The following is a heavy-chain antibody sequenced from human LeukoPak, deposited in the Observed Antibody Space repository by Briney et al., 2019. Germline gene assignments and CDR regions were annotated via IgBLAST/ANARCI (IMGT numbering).Heavy chain of an antibody. Sequence: GGSLRLSCAASGISIGSYAMSWVRQAPGKGLEWVATINKDGGEKYYVDSVKGRFTISRDDANNSPDLQMNSLRAEDTAVYYCARGYGSGSYFDCWGQGTLVTVSS. V-gene: IGHV3-7*01. J-gene: IGHJ4*02. CDR3: ARGYGSGSYFDC. D-gene: IGHD3-10*01. CDR2: INKDGGEK. CDR1: GISIGSYA.